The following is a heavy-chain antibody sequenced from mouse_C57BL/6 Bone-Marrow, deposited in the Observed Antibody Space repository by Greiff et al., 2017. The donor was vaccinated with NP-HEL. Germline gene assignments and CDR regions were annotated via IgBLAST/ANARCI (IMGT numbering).Heavy chain of an antibody. Sequence: QVQLQQSGSELVKPGASVKLSCKASGYTFTEYTIHWVKQRSGQGLEWIGWFYPGSGSIKYNENFKDKATLTADKSSSTVYMELSRLTSEDSAVYVCARHEGGYYGNGYYAMDYWGQGTSVTVSS. CDR1: GYTFTEYT. CDR3: ARHEGGYYGNGYYAMDY. V-gene: IGHV1-62-2*01. CDR2: FYPGSGSI. D-gene: IGHD2-1*01. J-gene: IGHJ4*01.